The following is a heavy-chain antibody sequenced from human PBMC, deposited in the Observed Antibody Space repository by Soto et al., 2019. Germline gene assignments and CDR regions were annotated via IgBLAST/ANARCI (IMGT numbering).Heavy chain of an antibody. CDR2: IDPIDSYT. CDR1: GYSFTSYW. Sequence: PGESLTISCKGSGYSFTSYWISWVRQMPGKGLEWMGRIDPIDSYTNYSPSFQGHVTISADKSISTAYLQWSSLKASDTAMYYCARRAHMSRRGETFSYYYYGMDVWGQGTTVTVSS. V-gene: IGHV5-10-1*01. J-gene: IGHJ6*02. CDR3: ARRAHMSRRGETFSYYYYGMDV. D-gene: IGHD3-16*01.